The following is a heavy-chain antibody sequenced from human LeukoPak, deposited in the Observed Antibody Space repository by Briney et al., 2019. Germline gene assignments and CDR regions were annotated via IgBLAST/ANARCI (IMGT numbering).Heavy chain of an antibody. D-gene: IGHD6-19*01. CDR1: GDSISSTSHY. CDR2: IYYSGST. Sequence: SETLSLTCTVSGDSISSTSHYWGWIRQPPGKGLEWIGSIYYSGSTYYNPSLKSRITMSVDTSKNQFSLSLSSVTAADTAMYYCARGGYHSSGWYAPVGRFDYWGQGTLVAVSS. V-gene: IGHV4-39*07. J-gene: IGHJ4*02. CDR3: ARGGYHSSGWYAPVGRFDY.